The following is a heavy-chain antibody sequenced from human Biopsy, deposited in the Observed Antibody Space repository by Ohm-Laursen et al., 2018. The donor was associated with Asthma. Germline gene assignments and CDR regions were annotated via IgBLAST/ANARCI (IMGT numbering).Heavy chain of an antibody. CDR3: ARVVSYGDIYFGIDV. CDR1: GGYTGSSDHH. Sequence: SETLSLTCRVSGGYTGSSDHHWAWIRQAPGKGLEWIGLVFCSGSAHYSRSLERRVSISIDTATNEFSMKMWSITPAAPAVYFCARVVSYGDIYFGIDVWGPGNTVVVS. D-gene: IGHD4-17*01. J-gene: IGHJ6*02. V-gene: IGHV4-39*02. CDR2: VFCSGSA.